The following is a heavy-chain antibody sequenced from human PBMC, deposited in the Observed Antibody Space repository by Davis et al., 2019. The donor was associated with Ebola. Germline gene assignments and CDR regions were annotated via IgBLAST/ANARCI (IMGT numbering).Heavy chain of an antibody. CDR1: GFTFDDYA. CDR3: AKAALSHGGTFDY. D-gene: IGHD2-2*01. V-gene: IGHV3-30*18. Sequence: GESLKISCAASGFTFDDYAMSWVRQAPGKGLEWVAVISYDGSNKYYADSVKGRFTISRDNSKNTLYLQMNSLRADDTAVYYCAKAALSHGGTFDYWGQGTLVTVSS. J-gene: IGHJ4*02. CDR2: ISYDGSNK.